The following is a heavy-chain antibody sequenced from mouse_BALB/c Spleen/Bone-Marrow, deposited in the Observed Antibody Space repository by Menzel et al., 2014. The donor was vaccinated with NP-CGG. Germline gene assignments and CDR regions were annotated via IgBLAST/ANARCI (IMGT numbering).Heavy chain of an antibody. V-gene: IGHV5-17*02. Sequence: EVQRVESGGGLVQPGGSRKLSYAASGFTFSSFGMHWVRQAPEKGLEWVAYISSGSSTIYYADTVKGRFTISRDNPKNTLFLQMTSLRSEDTAMYYCARRGSNHWYFDVWGAGTRSPSPQ. CDR2: ISSGSSTI. D-gene: IGHD1-1*01. J-gene: IGHJ1*01. CDR1: GFTFSSFG. CDR3: ARRGSNHWYFDV.